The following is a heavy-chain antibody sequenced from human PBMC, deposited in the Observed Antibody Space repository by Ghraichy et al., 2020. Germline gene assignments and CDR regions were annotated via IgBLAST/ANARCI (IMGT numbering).Heavy chain of an antibody. CDR1: GFTFSSYA. CDR3: AGYSSSWYHIHFDY. CDR2: ISGSGGST. J-gene: IGHJ4*02. Sequence: GGSLRLSCADSGFTFSSYAMSWVRQAPGKGLEWVSAISGSGGSTYYADSVKGRFTISRDNSKNTLYLQMNSLRAEDTAVYYCAGYSSSWYHIHFDYWGQGTLVTVSS. V-gene: IGHV3-23*01. D-gene: IGHD6-13*01.